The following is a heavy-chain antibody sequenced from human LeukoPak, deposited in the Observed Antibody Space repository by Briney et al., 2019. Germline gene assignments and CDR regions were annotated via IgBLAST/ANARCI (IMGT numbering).Heavy chain of an antibody. V-gene: IGHV1-2*02. CDR1: GYTFTSYG. Sequence: ASVKVSCKASGYTFTSYGISWVRQAPGQGLEWMGWINPNSGGTNYAQKFQGRVTMTRDTSISTAYMELSRLRSDDTAVYYCARLVAARPFDYWGQGTLVTVSS. CDR3: ARLVAARPFDY. D-gene: IGHD6-6*01. CDR2: INPNSGGT. J-gene: IGHJ4*02.